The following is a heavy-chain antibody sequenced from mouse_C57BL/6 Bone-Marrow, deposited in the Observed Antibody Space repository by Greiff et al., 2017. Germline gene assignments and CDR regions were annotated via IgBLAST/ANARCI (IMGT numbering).Heavy chain of an antibody. V-gene: IGHV1-22*01. Sequence: VQLQQSGPELVKPGASVKMSCKASGYTFTDYNMHWVKQSHGKSLEWIGYINPNNGGTSYNQKFKGKATLTVNKSSSTAYMELRSMTSEDSAVYYCAREGWLPPWLAYWGQGTLVTVSA. CDR1: GYTFTDYN. CDR3: AREGWLPPWLAY. J-gene: IGHJ3*01. CDR2: INPNNGGT. D-gene: IGHD2-3*01.